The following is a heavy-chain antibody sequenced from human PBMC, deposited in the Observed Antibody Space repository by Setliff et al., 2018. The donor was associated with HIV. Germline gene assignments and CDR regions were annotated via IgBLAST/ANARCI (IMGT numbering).Heavy chain of an antibody. Sequence: SCKASGFTFSNYEMNWVRQAPGKGLEWVSYISSSGATKDYADSVKGRLTISRDNAKKSLYLQMNSLRVEDTAVYYCARAGVELSYWYFDLWGRGTLVTVSS. V-gene: IGHV3-48*03. CDR2: ISSSGATK. CDR3: ARAGVELSYWYFDL. J-gene: IGHJ2*01. CDR1: GFTFSNYE. D-gene: IGHD1-7*01.